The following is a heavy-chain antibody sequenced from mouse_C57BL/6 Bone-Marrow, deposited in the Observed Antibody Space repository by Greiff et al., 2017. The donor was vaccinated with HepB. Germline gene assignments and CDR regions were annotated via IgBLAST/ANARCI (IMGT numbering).Heavy chain of an antibody. J-gene: IGHJ3*01. Sequence: DVHLVESGGGLVQPKGSLKLSCAASGFSFNTYAMNWVRQAPGKGLEWVARIRSKSNNYATYYADSVKDRFTISRDDSESMLYLQMNNLKTEDTAMYYCVRYDYTWFAYWGQGTLVTVSA. V-gene: IGHV10-1*01. CDR2: IRSKSNNYAT. CDR1: GFSFNTYA. D-gene: IGHD2-4*01. CDR3: VRYDYTWFAY.